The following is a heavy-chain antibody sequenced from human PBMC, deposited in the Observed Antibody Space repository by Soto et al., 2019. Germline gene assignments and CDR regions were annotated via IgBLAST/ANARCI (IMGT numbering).Heavy chain of an antibody. D-gene: IGHD2-21*01. Sequence: QVQLQESGPGLVKPSETLSLTCTVPGGCVSIGTYYWSWIRQPPGKGLEWIGCIHYSGSTNYNPALKSRVTMSVDTSKNQFSLKLTSVNAAATAAYYCTRGGDAYQNAHWGQGTLVTVYS. J-gene: IGHJ4*02. CDR3: TRGGDAYQNAH. CDR2: IHYSGST. CDR1: GGCVSIGTYY. V-gene: IGHV4-61*01.